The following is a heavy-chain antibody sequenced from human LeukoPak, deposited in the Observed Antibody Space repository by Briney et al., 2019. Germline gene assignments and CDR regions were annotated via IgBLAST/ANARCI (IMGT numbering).Heavy chain of an antibody. CDR2: IDSDGGIV. D-gene: IGHD2-8*01. V-gene: IGHV3-74*01. Sequence: GGSLRLSCAASGFTFSFYWMYWVRQAPGKGLVWVSRIDSDGGIVNYADSVKGRFTISRDNAKNTLFLQLNSLRAEDTAVYYCARVPYCTNGVCPYYFDYWGQGTLVTVSS. CDR1: GFTFSFYW. CDR3: ARVPYCTNGVCPYYFDY. J-gene: IGHJ4*02.